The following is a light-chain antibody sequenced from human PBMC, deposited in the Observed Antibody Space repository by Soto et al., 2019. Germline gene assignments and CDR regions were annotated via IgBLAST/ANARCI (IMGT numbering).Light chain of an antibody. CDR3: SSYTDSSNYV. CDR2: QVT. J-gene: IGLJ1*01. V-gene: IGLV2-14*01. Sequence: QSSLTQPSSVSGSPGQSITISCTGTISDLAIYNYVSWYQQQPGKAPKLMIYQVTNRPSGVSNRFSGSRSGNTASLTISGLQAEDEADYYCSSYTDSSNYVFGTGTKVNVL. CDR1: ISDLAIYNY.